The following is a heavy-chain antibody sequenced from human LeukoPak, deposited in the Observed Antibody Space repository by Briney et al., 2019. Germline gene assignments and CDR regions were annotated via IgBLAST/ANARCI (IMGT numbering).Heavy chain of an antibody. D-gene: IGHD2/OR15-2a*01. CDR1: GGSFSEYY. CDR3: ARRITVFYWFDP. CDR2: INHSGST. J-gene: IGHJ5*02. Sequence: SETLSLTCAVYGGSFSEYYWSWIRQPPGKGLEWIGEINHSGSTNYNPSLKSRVTISLDTSKNQFSLKLSSVIAADTAVYYCARRITVFYWFDPWDQGTLVTVSS. V-gene: IGHV4-34*01.